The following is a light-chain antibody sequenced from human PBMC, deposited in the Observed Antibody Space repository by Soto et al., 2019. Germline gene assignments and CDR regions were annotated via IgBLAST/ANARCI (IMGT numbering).Light chain of an antibody. CDR3: LQSINYPWT. V-gene: IGKV1-6*01. Sequence: QMSQSPSALSASAADRVTISCRANQGNENALGWYQQKPGKPPKVLIYGASKLQRGAPRRFSGRGSSKDFTLAISRLQGEDSATYCRLQSINYPWTFGQGAKVDIK. CDR2: GAS. CDR1: QGNENA. J-gene: IGKJ1*01.